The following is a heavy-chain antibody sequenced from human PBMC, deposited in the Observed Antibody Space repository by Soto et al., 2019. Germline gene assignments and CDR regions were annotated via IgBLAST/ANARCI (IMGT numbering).Heavy chain of an antibody. Sequence: QVQLQESGPGLVRPSGTLSLTCAVSGASISSTTSGNWWTWVRQPPGKGLEWIGEIYHSGSTNYTPSLKSRVTMSVDKSKNPFSLKLSSVPAADTAVYYCARMVGATLVDFWGQGTLVTVSS. J-gene: IGHJ4*02. CDR1: GASISSTTSGNW. CDR3: ARMVGATLVDF. V-gene: IGHV4-4*02. D-gene: IGHD1-26*01. CDR2: IYHSGST.